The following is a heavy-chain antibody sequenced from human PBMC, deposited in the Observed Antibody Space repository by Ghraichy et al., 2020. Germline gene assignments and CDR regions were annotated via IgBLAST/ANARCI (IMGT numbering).Heavy chain of an antibody. V-gene: IGHV4-59*01. CDR3: ARAASITIFGVVKYYYYYMDV. J-gene: IGHJ6*03. CDR2: IYYSGST. CDR1: GGSISSYY. D-gene: IGHD3-3*01. Sequence: ETLSLTCTVSGGSISSYYWSWIRQPPGKGLEWIGYIYYSGSTNYNPSLKSRVTISVDTSKNQFSLKLSSVTAADTAVYYCARAASITIFGVVKYYYYYMDVWGKGTTVTVSS.